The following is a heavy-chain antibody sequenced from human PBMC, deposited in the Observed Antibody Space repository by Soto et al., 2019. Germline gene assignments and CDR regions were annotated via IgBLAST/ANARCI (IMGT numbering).Heavy chain of an antibody. CDR3: ASGMGATTHFDY. V-gene: IGHV4-34*01. J-gene: IGHJ4*02. Sequence: SETLSLTCAVYGGSFSGYYWSWIRQPPGNGLEWIGEINHSGSTNYNPSLKSRVTISVDTCKNQLSLKLSSVTAAYTAVYYCASGMGATTHFDYWGQGTLVTVSS. D-gene: IGHD1-26*01. CDR2: INHSGST. CDR1: GGSFSGYY.